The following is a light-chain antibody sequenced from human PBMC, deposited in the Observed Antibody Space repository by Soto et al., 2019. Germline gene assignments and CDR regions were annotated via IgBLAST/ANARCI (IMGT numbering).Light chain of an antibody. Sequence: DIQMTQSPSTLSASVGDRVTITCRASRSISSWLAWYQQKPGKAPKLLIYDASSLESGVPSRFSGSGSGTEFTLTISSLQPDDFATYYCQQYNSYSPKLTFGGGTKVEIK. CDR2: DAS. V-gene: IGKV1-5*01. CDR1: RSISSW. J-gene: IGKJ4*01. CDR3: QQYNSYSPKLT.